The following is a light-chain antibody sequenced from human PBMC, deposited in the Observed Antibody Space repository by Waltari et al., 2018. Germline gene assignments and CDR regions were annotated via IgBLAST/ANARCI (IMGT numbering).Light chain of an antibody. CDR1: SSNLGNNY. J-gene: IGLJ2*01. V-gene: IGLV1-51*02. Sequence: QSVLTLPPSVSAAPGQQVTISCSGSSSNLGNNYVSWYQQLPGTAPKLLIYENNKRPSGSPDRCSGSKSGTSATLGITGLQTGDEADYYCGTWDSSLSAVVFGGGTKLTVL. CDR2: ENN. CDR3: GTWDSSLSAVV.